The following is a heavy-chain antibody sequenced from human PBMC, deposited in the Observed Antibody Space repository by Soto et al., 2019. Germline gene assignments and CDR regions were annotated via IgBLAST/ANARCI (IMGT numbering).Heavy chain of an antibody. CDR3: ARHQGPAAGNYGMDV. D-gene: IGHD6-13*01. V-gene: IGHV3-7*01. CDR2: INQDGSET. J-gene: IGHJ6*02. CDR1: GFTFSTYW. Sequence: EVQLVESGGALVQPGGSLRLSCAASGFTFSTYWMTWVRQAPGKGLEWVANINQDGSETYSVDSVKGRFTISRDNAKNSLYLQMNSLRAEDTAVYYCARHQGPAAGNYGMDVWGRGTTVTVSS.